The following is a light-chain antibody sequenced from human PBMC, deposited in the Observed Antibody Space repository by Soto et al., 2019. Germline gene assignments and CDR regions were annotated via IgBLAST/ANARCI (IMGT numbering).Light chain of an antibody. CDR2: TAS. CDR3: QQSFTAPWT. J-gene: IGKJ1*01. V-gene: IGKV1-39*01. CDR1: QRISTF. Sequence: DIQMTQSPSSLSASVGDRVTITCRASQRISTFLNWYQQKPGKAPNLLIYTASTLHGGVPSRFSGSGSGTDFTLTISSLQPEDFATYYCQQSFTAPWTFGQGTRVEIK.